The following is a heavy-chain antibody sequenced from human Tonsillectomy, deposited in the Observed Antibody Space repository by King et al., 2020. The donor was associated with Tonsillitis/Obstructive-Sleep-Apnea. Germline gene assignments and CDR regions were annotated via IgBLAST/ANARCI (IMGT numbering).Heavy chain of an antibody. CDR3: ARDQDYGSGSYFHYYYYMDV. J-gene: IGHJ6*03. CDR1: GFTVSSNY. V-gene: IGHV3-53*01. Sequence: GQLVQSGGGLIQPGGSLRLSCAASGFTVSSNYMSWVRQAPGKGLEWVSVIYSGGSTYYADSVKGRFTISRDNSKNTLYLQMNSLIAEDTAVYYCARDQDYGSGSYFHYYYYMDVWGKGTTVTVSS. D-gene: IGHD3-10*01. CDR2: IYSGGST.